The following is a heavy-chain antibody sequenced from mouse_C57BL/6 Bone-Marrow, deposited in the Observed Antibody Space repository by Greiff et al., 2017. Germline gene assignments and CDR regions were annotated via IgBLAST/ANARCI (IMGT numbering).Heavy chain of an antibody. CDR1: GYTFTSYW. D-gene: IGHD1-1*01. CDR3: ARGVTTVVERFAY. V-gene: IGHV1-7*01. J-gene: IGHJ3*01. Sequence: QVQLQQSGAELAKPGASVKLSCKASGYTFTSYWMHWVKQRPGQGLEWIGYINPSSGYTKYNQKFKDKATLTADKSSSTAYMKLSSLTYEDSAVYYCARGVTTVVERFAYWGQGTLVTVSA. CDR2: INPSSGYT.